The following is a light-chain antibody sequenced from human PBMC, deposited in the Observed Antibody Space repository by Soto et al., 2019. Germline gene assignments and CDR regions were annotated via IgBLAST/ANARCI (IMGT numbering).Light chain of an antibody. CDR3: CSYAGGSTYV. Sequence: QSALTQPASVSGSPGQSITISCTGTSTDVGAYNLVSWYQQHPGKAPKLIIFEVTKRPSGVSNRFSASKSGNTASLTVSGLQAEDEADYYCCSYAGGSTYVFGTGTKLTV. J-gene: IGLJ1*01. CDR1: STDVGAYNL. V-gene: IGLV2-23*02. CDR2: EVT.